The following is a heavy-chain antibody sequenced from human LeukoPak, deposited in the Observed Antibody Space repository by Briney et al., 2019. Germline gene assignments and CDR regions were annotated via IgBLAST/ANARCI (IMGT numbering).Heavy chain of an antibody. D-gene: IGHD3-3*01. V-gene: IGHV3-7*01. J-gene: IGHJ4*02. CDR3: ARAGWSGYYRTVEKFDY. CDR2: IKQDGSEK. CDR1: GFTFSSYW. Sequence: GGSLRLSCAASGFTFSSYWMSWVRQAPGKGLEWVANIKQDGSEKNYVDSVKGRFTISRDNAKNSLYPQMNSLRAEDTAVYYCARAGWSGYYRTVEKFDYWGQGTLVTVSS.